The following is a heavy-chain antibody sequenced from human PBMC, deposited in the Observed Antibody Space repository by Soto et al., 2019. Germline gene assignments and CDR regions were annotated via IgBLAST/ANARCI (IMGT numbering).Heavy chain of an antibody. V-gene: IGHV4-39*01. D-gene: IGHD7-27*01. CDR3: ARRAETGNTEEDWYFDL. Sequence: QLQLQESGPGLVKPSETLSLTCTVSGGSISSSSYYWGWIRQPPGKGLEWIGSIYYSGSTYYNPSLTSRVTIAVESSNNQFSVKLSSVTAADTAVYYGARRAETGNTEEDWYFDLWGRGTLVTVSS. J-gene: IGHJ2*01. CDR2: IYYSGST. CDR1: GGSISSSSYY.